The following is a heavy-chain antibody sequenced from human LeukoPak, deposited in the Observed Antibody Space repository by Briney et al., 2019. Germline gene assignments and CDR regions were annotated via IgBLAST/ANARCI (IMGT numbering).Heavy chain of an antibody. V-gene: IGHV4-38-2*01. CDR1: GNSIGSSYY. CDR3: ARHEQWLVPVDY. Sequence: PSETLSLTCAVSGNSIGSSYYWGWIRQPPGQGLEWIASIYHSGSTCYNPSLKSRVTISMDTSKNEFSLRLSSVTAVDTAVYYCARHEQWLVPVDYWGQGTLVTVSS. D-gene: IGHD6-19*01. CDR2: IYHSGST. J-gene: IGHJ4*02.